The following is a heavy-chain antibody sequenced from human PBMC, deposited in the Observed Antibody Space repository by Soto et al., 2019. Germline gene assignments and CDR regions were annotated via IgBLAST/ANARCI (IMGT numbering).Heavy chain of an antibody. J-gene: IGHJ5*02. CDR2: IIPIFGTA. V-gene: IGHV1-69*13. Sequence: SVKVSCKASGGTFSSYAISWVRQAPGQGLEWMGGIIPIFGTANYAQKFQGRVTITADESTSTAYMELSSLRSEDTAVYYCARDNPYDSSGSMYTWFDPWGQGTLVTVSS. D-gene: IGHD3-22*01. CDR3: ARDNPYDSSGSMYTWFDP. CDR1: GGTFSSYA.